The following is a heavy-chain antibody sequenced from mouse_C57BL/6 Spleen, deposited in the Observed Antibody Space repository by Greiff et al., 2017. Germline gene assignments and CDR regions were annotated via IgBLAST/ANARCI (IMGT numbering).Heavy chain of an antibody. D-gene: IGHD1-1*01. CDR1: GYTFTSYW. Sequence: QVQLQQPGAELVKPGASVKVSCKASGYTFTSYWLHWVKQRPGQGLEWIGRIHPSDSDTNYNQKFKGKATLTVDKSSSTAYMQLSSLTSEDSAVYYCAIGGGYYGSSSNYFDYWGQGTTLTVSS. CDR3: AIGGGYYGSSSNYFDY. J-gene: IGHJ2*01. CDR2: IHPSDSDT. V-gene: IGHV1-74*01.